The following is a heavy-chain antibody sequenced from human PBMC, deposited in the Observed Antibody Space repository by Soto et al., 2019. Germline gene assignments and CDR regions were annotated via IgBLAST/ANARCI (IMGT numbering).Heavy chain of an antibody. Sequence: GPTLINPTQTLTLTCTFSVFSLITSGVGVGWIRQPPGKALEWLALIYWNDDKRYSPSLKSRLTITKDTSKNQVVLTMTNMDPVDTATYYCAHLKWYYHYVWGSYPYTDQYYFDYWGQGTLVTVSS. V-gene: IGHV2-5*01. CDR2: IYWNDDK. CDR1: VFSLITSGVG. CDR3: AHLKWYYHYVWGSYPYTDQYYFDY. D-gene: IGHD3-16*01. J-gene: IGHJ4*02.